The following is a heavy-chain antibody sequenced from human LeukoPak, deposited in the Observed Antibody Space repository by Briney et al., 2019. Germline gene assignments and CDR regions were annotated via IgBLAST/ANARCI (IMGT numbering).Heavy chain of an antibody. CDR3: ARILYSSSWYWFDP. CDR1: GGSISSYY. CDR2: IYYSGST. J-gene: IGHJ5*02. V-gene: IGHV4-59*01. Sequence: SETLSLTCTVSGGSISSYYWSWIRQPPGKGLEWIGYIYYSGSTNYNPSLKSRVTISVDTSENQFSLKLSSVTAADTAVYYCARILYSSSWYWFDPWGQGTLVTVSS. D-gene: IGHD6-13*01.